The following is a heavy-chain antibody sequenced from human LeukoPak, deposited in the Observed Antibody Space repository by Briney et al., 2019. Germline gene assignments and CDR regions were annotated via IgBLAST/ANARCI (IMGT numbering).Heavy chain of an antibody. CDR3: ATGDYGEHYFDY. D-gene: IGHD4-17*01. V-gene: IGHV1-24*01. J-gene: IGHJ4*02. Sequence: GASVKVSCKVSGYTLTELSMHWVRQAPGKGLEWMGGSDPEDGETIYAQKFQGRVTMTEDTSTDTAYMELSSLRSEDTAVYYCATGDYGEHYFDYWGQGTLVTVSS. CDR1: GYTLTELS. CDR2: SDPEDGET.